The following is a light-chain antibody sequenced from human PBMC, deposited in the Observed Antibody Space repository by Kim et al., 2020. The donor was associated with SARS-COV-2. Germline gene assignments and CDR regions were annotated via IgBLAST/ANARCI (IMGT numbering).Light chain of an antibody. Sequence: SVKLTCTLSSGHSSYAIAWHQQQPERGPRYLMKLNSDGSHSTGDGIPDRFSGSSSGAERYLTISSLRSEDEANYYCQTWGTGIPVVFGGGTQLTVL. V-gene: IGLV4-69*01. CDR3: QTWGTGIPVV. CDR2: LNSDGSH. J-gene: IGLJ2*01. CDR1: SGHSSYA.